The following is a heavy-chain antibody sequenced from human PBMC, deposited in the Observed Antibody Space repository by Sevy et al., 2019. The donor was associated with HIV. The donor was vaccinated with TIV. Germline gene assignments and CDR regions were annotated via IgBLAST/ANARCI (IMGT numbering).Heavy chain of an antibody. CDR3: ARDRRRLLWFGELGENWFDP. CDR1: GYTFTSYA. V-gene: IGHV7-4-1*02. D-gene: IGHD3-10*01. J-gene: IGHJ5*02. CDR2: INTNTGNP. Sequence: ASVKVSCKASGYTFTSYAMNWVRQAPGQGLEWMGWINTNTGNPTYAQGFTGRFVFSLDTSVSTAYLQISSLKAEDTAVYYCARDRRRLLWFGELGENWFDPWGQGTVVTVSS.